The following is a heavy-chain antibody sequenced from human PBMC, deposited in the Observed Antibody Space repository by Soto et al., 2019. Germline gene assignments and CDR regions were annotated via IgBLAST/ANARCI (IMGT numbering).Heavy chain of an antibody. J-gene: IGHJ5*02. Sequence: GGSLRLSCAASGFTFSSYAMSWVRQAPGKGLEWASIMSGSGGTTFYADSVKGRFTISRADSNNTVYLQMNSLRDEDTALYYCARGTGGSSAWRPLDRWGQGTLVAVSS. CDR1: GFTFSSYA. CDR2: MSGSGGTT. CDR3: ARGTGGSSAWRPLDR. D-gene: IGHD6-19*01. V-gene: IGHV3-23*01.